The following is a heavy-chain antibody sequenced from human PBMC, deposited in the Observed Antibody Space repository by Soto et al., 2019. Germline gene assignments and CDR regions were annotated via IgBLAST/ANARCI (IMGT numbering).Heavy chain of an antibody. J-gene: IGHJ4*02. V-gene: IGHV1-18*01. Sequence: QVQLVQSGADEVRKPGASVKVSCKASGYIFNNYAITWVRQAPGQGLEWVGWIRANNGYTNYGHKFQDRVTLTADTSRRTVFMKLRGLTLDDTAIYYCARERRWEPILYWGQGTLVTVSP. D-gene: IGHD1-26*01. CDR2: IRANNGYT. CDR3: ARERRWEPILY. CDR1: GYIFNNYA.